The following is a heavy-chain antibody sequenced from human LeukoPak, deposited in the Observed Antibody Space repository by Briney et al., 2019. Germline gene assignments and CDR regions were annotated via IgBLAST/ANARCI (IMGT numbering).Heavy chain of an antibody. CDR3: ANYVSGTMRDY. CDR2: IDYRERT. D-gene: IGHD3-16*01. V-gene: IGHV4-59*05. CDR1: GFTFSTYW. J-gene: IGHJ4*02. Sequence: GSLRLSCAASGFTFSTYWMSWVRQPPGKGLEWIGSIDYRERTTYNPSLKSRVTISADTSKNQFSLQLSSVTVTDTAVYHCANYVSGTMRDYWGQGTLVTVSS.